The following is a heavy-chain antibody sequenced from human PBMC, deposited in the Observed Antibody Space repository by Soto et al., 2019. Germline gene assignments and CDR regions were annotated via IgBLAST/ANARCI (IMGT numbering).Heavy chain of an antibody. D-gene: IGHD3-16*01. Sequence: QVQLQQWGAGLLKPSETLSLTCAVYGGFVSSGSYYWSWIRQPPGKGLEWIGEMSHSGGTHFNPSLKSRVTISVDKSKNQFSLNIYSVTAADTALYYCARVERGTVSTVVDAFDIWGPGTMVTGSS. V-gene: IGHV4-34*01. J-gene: IGHJ3*02. CDR1: GGFVSSGSYY. CDR2: MSHSGGT. CDR3: ARVERGTVSTVVDAFDI.